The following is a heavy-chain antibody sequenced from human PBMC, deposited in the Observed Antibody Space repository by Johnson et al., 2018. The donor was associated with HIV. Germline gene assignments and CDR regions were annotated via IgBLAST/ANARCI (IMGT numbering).Heavy chain of an antibody. Sequence: QVQLVESGGGVVQPGRFLRLSCAASGFTFSSYGMHWVRQAPGKGLEWVAVISYDGSNKYYADSVKGRFTISRDNSKTMLYLQMNSLRAEDTAVYYCAKDSDKWAISGDDAFDIWGQGTMVTVSS. V-gene: IGHV3-30*18. CDR1: GFTFSSYG. J-gene: IGHJ3*02. D-gene: IGHD1-26*01. CDR3: AKDSDKWAISGDDAFDI. CDR2: ISYDGSNK.